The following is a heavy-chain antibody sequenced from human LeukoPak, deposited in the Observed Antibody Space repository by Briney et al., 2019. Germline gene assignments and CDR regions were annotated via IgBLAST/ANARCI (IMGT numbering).Heavy chain of an antibody. Sequence: GGSLRLSCAASGFTFSDYTMTWVRQAPGKGLEWVASISSDSSYIDYAYSVKGRFTIHRDNAKKSMFLKTDPLSGDDTGIYYCARDPNVLGITPYYFDFWGQGNLVTVSS. CDR1: GFTFSDYT. D-gene: IGHD3-10*02. V-gene: IGHV3-21*01. J-gene: IGHJ4*02. CDR3: ARDPNVLGITPYYFDF. CDR2: ISSDSSYI.